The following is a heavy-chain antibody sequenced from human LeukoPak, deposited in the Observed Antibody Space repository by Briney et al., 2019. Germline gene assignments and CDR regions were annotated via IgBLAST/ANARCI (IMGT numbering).Heavy chain of an antibody. V-gene: IGHV3-33*01. J-gene: IGHJ4*02. CDR1: GFTFSSHG. D-gene: IGHD4-17*01. CDR3: ARDPPREVYGDYSPFDY. CDR2: IWYDGSNK. Sequence: GGSLRLSCAASGFTFSSHGMHWVRQAPGKGLEWVAVIWYDGSNKYYADSVKGRFTISRDNSKNTLYLQMNSLRAEDTAVYYCARDPPREVYGDYSPFDYWGQGTLVTVSS.